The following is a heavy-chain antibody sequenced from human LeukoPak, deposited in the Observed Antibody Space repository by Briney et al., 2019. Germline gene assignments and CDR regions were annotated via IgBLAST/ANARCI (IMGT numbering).Heavy chain of an antibody. V-gene: IGHV3-15*01. CDR3: TTGIVVVPAAIPDGYYFDY. CDR1: GFTFSNAW. D-gene: IGHD2-2*02. J-gene: IGHJ4*02. CDR2: IKSKTDGGTT. Sequence: GGSLRLSCAASGFTFSNAWMSWVRQAPGKGLEWVGRIKSKTDGGTTDYAAPVKGRFTISKDDSKNTLYLQMNSLKTEDTAVYYCTTGIVVVPAAIPDGYYFDYWGQGTLVTVS.